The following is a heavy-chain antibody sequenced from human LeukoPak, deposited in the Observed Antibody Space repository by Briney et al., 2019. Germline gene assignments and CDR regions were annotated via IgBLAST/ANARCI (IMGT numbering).Heavy chain of an antibody. V-gene: IGHV4-39*07. D-gene: IGHD4-23*01. J-gene: IGHJ4*02. CDR2: IYYSGST. CDR3: ARIMWGNFLFDY. CDR1: GGSISSSSYY. Sequence: PSETLSLTCTVSGGSISSSSYYWGWIRQPPGKGLEWIGSIYYSGSTYYNPSLKSRVTISVDKSKNQFSLKLSSVTAADTAVYYCARIMWGNFLFDYWGQGTLVTVSS.